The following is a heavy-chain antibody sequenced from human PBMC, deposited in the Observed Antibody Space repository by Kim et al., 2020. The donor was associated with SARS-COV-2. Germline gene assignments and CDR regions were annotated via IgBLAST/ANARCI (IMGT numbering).Heavy chain of an antibody. V-gene: IGHV4-34*01. CDR2: INHSGST. Sequence: SETLSLTCAVYGGSFSGYYWSWIRQPPGKGLEWIGEINHSGSTNYNPSLKSRVTISVDTSKNQFSLMLSSVTAADTAVYYCARETIAAAGRLFDYWGQGTLVTVSS. D-gene: IGHD6-13*01. CDR3: ARETIAAAGRLFDY. J-gene: IGHJ4*02. CDR1: GGSFSGYY.